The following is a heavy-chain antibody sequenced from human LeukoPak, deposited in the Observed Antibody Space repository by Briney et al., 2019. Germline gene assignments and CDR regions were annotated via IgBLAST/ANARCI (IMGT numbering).Heavy chain of an antibody. V-gene: IGHV1-69*05. CDR2: IIPIFGTA. CDR1: GGTFSSYA. Sequence: ASVKVSCKASGGTFSSYAISWVRQAPGQGLEWMGGIIPIFGTANYAQKFQGRVTITTDESTSTAYMELSSLRSEDTAVYYCAREAGAAAGSDAFDIWGQGTMVTVSS. D-gene: IGHD6-13*01. CDR3: AREAGAAAGSDAFDI. J-gene: IGHJ3*02.